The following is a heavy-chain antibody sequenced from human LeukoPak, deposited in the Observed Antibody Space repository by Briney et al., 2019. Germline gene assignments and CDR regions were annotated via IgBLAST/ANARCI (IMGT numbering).Heavy chain of an antibody. CDR2: ISSSSSYI. Sequence: GSLRLSCAASGFTFSSYSMNWVRQAPGKGLEWVSSISSSSSYIYYADSVKGRFTISRDNAKNSLYLQMNSLRAEDTAVYYCARSRGYSYGFFDYWGQGTLVTVSS. J-gene: IGHJ4*02. CDR3: ARSRGYSYGFFDY. CDR1: GFTFSSYS. D-gene: IGHD5-18*01. V-gene: IGHV3-21*01.